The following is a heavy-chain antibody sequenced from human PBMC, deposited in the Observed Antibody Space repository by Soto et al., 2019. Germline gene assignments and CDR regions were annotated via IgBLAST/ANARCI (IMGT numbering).Heavy chain of an antibody. V-gene: IGHV3-7*01. CDR2: IKQDGSEK. Sequence: PGGSLRLSCAASGITFSNYWMTWVRQAPGKGLEWVANIKQDGSEKYYVDSVKGRFTISRDNSKSTLYLEMNSLRAEDTAVYYCARAYYYVSGSYGLDVWGQGTTVTVSS. CDR1: GITFSNYW. J-gene: IGHJ6*02. CDR3: ARAYYYVSGSYGLDV. D-gene: IGHD3-10*01.